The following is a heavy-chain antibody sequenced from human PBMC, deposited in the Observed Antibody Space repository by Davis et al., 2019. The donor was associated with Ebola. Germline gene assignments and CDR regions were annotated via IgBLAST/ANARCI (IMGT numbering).Heavy chain of an antibody. D-gene: IGHD1-14*01. Sequence: ASAKVSCKASGYTFTGYYMHWVRQAPGQGLEWMGWINPNSGSTSYAQKFQGRVTMTRDTSTSTVYMELSSLRSEDTAVYYCARVYNWNHLAYFDYWGQGTLVTVSS. J-gene: IGHJ4*02. CDR3: ARVYNWNHLAYFDY. CDR2: INPNSGST. CDR1: GYTFTGYY. V-gene: IGHV1-46*01.